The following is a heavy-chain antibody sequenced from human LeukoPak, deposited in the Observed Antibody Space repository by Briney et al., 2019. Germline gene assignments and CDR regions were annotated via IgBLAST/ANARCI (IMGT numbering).Heavy chain of an antibody. CDR3: ARAKITGTTVFYMDV. J-gene: IGHJ6*03. Sequence: SVKVSCKASGGTFSSYAINWVRQAPGQGLEWMGGIIPIFGTANYAQKFQGRVTITTDESTSTAYMELSSLTSEDTAVYYCARAKITGTTVFYMDVWGKGTTVTVSS. V-gene: IGHV1-69*05. CDR1: GGTFSSYA. D-gene: IGHD1-7*01. CDR2: IIPIFGTA.